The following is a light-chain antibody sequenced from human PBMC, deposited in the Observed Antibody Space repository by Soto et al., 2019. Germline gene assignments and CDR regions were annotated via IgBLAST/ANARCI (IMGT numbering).Light chain of an antibody. J-gene: IGKJ1*01. Sequence: DIVMNQSPLSXPVTPGEPASISCRSSQSLLHSNGYNYLDWYLQKPGQSPQLLIYSGSNRASGVPDRFSGSGSGTDFTLKISRVEAEDVGVYYCMQPLQSWTFGQGTKV. CDR3: MQPLQSWT. CDR1: QSLLHSNGYNY. CDR2: SGS. V-gene: IGKV2-28*01.